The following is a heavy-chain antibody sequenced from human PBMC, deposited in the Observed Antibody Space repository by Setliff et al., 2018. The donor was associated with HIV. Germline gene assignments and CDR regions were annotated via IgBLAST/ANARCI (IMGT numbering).Heavy chain of an antibody. J-gene: IGHJ6*03. Sequence: SSETLSLTCAVSGGSFSGYYWSWIRQPPGKGLEWIGEINHSGSTNYNPSLKSRVTISVDTSKNQFSLKLSSVTAADTAVYYCARVGEGYSGDMDVWGKGTTVTVSS. D-gene: IGHD5-12*01. V-gene: IGHV4-34*01. CDR2: INHSGST. CDR1: GGSFSGYY. CDR3: ARVGEGYSGDMDV.